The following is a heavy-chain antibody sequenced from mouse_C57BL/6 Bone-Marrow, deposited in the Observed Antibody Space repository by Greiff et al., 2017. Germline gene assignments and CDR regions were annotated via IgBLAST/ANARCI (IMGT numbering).Heavy chain of an antibody. CDR2: INPSNGGT. CDR1: GYTFTSYW. Sequence: QVQLKQPGTELVKPGASVKLSCKASGYTFTSYWMNWVQQRPGQGLEWIGNINPSNGGTNYNEKFKSKATLTVDKSSSTADMTLRSLTSEDSAVYYCAGTGYDGTFAYWGQGTLVTVTA. CDR3: AGTGYDGTFAY. D-gene: IGHD2-2*01. J-gene: IGHJ3*01. V-gene: IGHV1-53*01.